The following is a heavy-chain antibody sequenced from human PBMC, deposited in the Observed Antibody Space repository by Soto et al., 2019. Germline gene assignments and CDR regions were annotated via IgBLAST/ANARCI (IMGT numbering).Heavy chain of an antibody. CDR3: ARVDPPAKS. CDR2: VYPGDSDT. Sequence: PGESLKISCKTSGYSFTSYWIAWVRQMAGKDLEWMGMVYPGDSDTRYRPSFQGQVTISADKSISTAYLQWSSLKASDTAIYYCARVDPPAKSWGQGTLVTVSS. CDR1: GYSFTSYW. J-gene: IGHJ5*02. V-gene: IGHV5-51*01. D-gene: IGHD5-12*01.